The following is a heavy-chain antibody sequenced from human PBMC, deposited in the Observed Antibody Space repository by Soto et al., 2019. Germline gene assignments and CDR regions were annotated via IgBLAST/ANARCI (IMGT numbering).Heavy chain of an antibody. Sequence: GGSLRLSCAASGFTFSSYAMHWVRQAPGKGLEWVAVISYDGSNKYYADSVKGRFTISRDNSKNTLYLQMNSLRAEDTAVYYCASPEAAAGNWFDPWGQGTLVTVS. CDR3: ASPEAAAGNWFDP. CDR1: GFTFSSYA. J-gene: IGHJ5*02. D-gene: IGHD6-13*01. V-gene: IGHV3-30-3*01. CDR2: ISYDGSNK.